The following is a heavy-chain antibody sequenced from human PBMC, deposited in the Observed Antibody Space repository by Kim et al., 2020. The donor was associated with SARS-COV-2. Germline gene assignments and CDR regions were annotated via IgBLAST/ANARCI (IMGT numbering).Heavy chain of an antibody. CDR3: ARGGYSYGYYFDY. D-gene: IGHD5-18*01. Sequence: YNPSLKSRVTISVDTSKNQFSLKLSSVTAADTAVYYCARGGYSYGYYFDYWGQGTLVTVSS. J-gene: IGHJ4*02. V-gene: IGHV4-59*09.